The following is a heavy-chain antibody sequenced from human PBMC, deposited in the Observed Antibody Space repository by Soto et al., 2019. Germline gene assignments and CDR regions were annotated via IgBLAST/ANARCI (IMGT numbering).Heavy chain of an antibody. J-gene: IGHJ6*02. V-gene: IGHV2-70*01. CDR1: GFSLSTSGMR. D-gene: IGHD3-22*01. CDR2: IDWDDDK. CDR3: ARIRRGRYYDSSGYYEGGRYYYYYGMDV. Sequence: SGPTLVNPTQTLTLTCTFSGFSLSTSGMRVSWIRQPPGKALEWLALIDWDDDKYYSTSLKTRLTISKDTSKSQVVLTMTNMDPVDTATYYCARIRRGRYYDSSGYYEGGRYYYYYGMDVWGQGTTVTVSS.